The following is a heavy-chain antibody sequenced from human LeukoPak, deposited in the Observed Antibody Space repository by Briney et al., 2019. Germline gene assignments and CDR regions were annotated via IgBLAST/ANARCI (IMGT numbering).Heavy chain of an antibody. J-gene: IGHJ6*03. CDR3: ARAPDSVEWELWDYYMDV. Sequence: PSETLSLTCTVSGGSISNYYWSWIRQPAGKGLEWIGRIYTSGSTNYNPSLKSRVTMSVDTSKNQFSLKLNSVTPEDTAVYYCARAPDSVEWELWDYYMDVWGKGTTVTVSS. CDR1: GGSISNYY. CDR2: IYTSGST. V-gene: IGHV4-4*07. D-gene: IGHD1-26*01.